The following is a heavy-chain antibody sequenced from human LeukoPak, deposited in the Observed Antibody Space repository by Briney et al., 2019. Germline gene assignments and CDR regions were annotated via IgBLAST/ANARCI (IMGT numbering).Heavy chain of an antibody. Sequence: SGGSLRLSCAASGFTFSSYAMHWVRQAPGKGLEYVSAISSNGGSTYYANSVKGRFTISRDNSKNTLYLQMGSLRAEDMAVYYCARMKDSSGYYHFDYWGQGTLVTVSP. V-gene: IGHV3-64*01. CDR3: ARMKDSSGYYHFDY. D-gene: IGHD3-22*01. CDR2: ISSNGGST. J-gene: IGHJ4*02. CDR1: GFTFSSYA.